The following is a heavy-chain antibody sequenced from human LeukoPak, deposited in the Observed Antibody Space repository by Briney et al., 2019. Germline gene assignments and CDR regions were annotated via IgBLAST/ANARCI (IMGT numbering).Heavy chain of an antibody. CDR1: GFTFSSYG. CDR2: IWYDGSNK. D-gene: IGHD6-19*01. V-gene: IGHV3-33*01. Sequence: PGRSLRLSCAASGFTFSSYGMHWVRQAPGKGLEWVAVIWYDGSNKYYADSVKGRFTISRDNSKNTLYLQMNSLRAEDTAVYYCARAANIAVAGTVPLDYWGQGTLVTVSS. CDR3: ARAANIAVAGTVPLDY. J-gene: IGHJ4*02.